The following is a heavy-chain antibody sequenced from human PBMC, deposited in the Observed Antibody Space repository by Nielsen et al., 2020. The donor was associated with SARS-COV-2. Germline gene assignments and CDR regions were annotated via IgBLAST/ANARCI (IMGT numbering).Heavy chain of an antibody. Sequence: GESLKISCAASGFTFSDHWMTWVRQAPGKGLEWVANIKQDGSERYYVDSVKGRFTISRDNDKNSLYLQMISLRAEDTAVYYCARGEYGPDTYLFDSWGQGTLVTVS. CDR2: IKQDGSER. CDR3: ARGEYGPDTYLFDS. V-gene: IGHV3-7*01. J-gene: IGHJ4*02. D-gene: IGHD3-10*01. CDR1: GFTFSDHW.